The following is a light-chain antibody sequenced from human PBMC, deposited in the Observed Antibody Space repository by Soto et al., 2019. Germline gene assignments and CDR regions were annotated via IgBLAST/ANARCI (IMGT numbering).Light chain of an antibody. V-gene: IGKV1-39*01. CDR2: AAS. Sequence: DIQMTQSPSSLSASVGDRVTITCRASQSISSYLNWYQQKPGKAPKLLLFAASSLQSGVPSRFSGSRSGTDFTLTISSLQPEDFATYYCQQSYSIPGTFGQGTKVDI. J-gene: IGKJ1*01. CDR3: QQSYSIPGT. CDR1: QSISSY.